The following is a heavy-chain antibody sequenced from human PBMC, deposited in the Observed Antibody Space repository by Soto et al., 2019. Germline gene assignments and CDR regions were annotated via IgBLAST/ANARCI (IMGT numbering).Heavy chain of an antibody. V-gene: IGHV3-74*01. CDR3: ERQKLTGLFDY. J-gene: IGHJ4*02. Sequence: PGGSLRLSCAASGFTFSSYWMHWVRQAPGKGLVWVSRINSDGSSTSYADSVKGRFTISRDNAKNTLYLQMNSLRAEDTAVYYFERQKLTGLFDYWCQGILVTVS. CDR1: GFTFSSYW. CDR2: INSDGSST. D-gene: IGHD2-8*02.